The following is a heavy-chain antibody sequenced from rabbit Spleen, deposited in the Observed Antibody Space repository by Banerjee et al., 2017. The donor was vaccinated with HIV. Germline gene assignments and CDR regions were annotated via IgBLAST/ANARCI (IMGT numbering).Heavy chain of an antibody. J-gene: IGHJ4*01. D-gene: IGHD2-1*01. Sequence: QEQLVESGGGLVKPEGSLTLTCKASGFSFSDRDVMCWVRQAPGKGLECIACIYAGSSGSTYYANWAKGRFTISKALSTTVTLQMTSLTVADTATYFCARGSATMTMVITGFYLNLWGPGTLVTVS. V-gene: IGHV1S45*01. CDR2: IYAGSSGST. CDR1: GFSFSDRDV. CDR3: ARGSATMTMVITGFYLNL.